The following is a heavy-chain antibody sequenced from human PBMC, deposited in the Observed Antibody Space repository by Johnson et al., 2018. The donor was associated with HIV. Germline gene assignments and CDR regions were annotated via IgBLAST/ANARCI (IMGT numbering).Heavy chain of an antibody. D-gene: IGHD3-22*01. CDR3: AKDLPPMILVGGDAFDI. V-gene: IGHV3-30*02. CDR2: IRYDGSNK. J-gene: IGHJ3*02. Sequence: VESGGGVVQPGGSLRLSCAASGFTFSNYGMHWVRQAPGTGLEWVAFIRYDGSNKYYADSMKGRFTISRDNSKNTLYLQMNSLRAEDTAVYYCAKDLPPMILVGGDAFDIWGQGTMVTVSS. CDR1: GFTFSNYG.